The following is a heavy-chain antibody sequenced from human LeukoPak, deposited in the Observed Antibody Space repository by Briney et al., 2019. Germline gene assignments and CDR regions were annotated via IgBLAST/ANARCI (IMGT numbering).Heavy chain of an antibody. J-gene: IGHJ4*02. CDR3: TRVDYGGAPRRNY. CDR2: IRSKTYGGTT. Sequence: GRSLRLSCTASGNNFGDYALSWFRQAPGKGLEWVSVIRSKTYGGTTQYAASVKGRFNISRDDPRAIAYLQMNSLKIEDTAIYYCTRVDYGGAPRRNYWGQGTLVTVSS. V-gene: IGHV3-49*03. CDR1: GNNFGDYA. D-gene: IGHD4-23*01.